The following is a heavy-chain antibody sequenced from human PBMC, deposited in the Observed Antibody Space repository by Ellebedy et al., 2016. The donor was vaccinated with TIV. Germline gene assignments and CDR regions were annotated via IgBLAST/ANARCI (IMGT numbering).Heavy chain of an antibody. V-gene: IGHV3-9*01. CDR3: VVSSGWFDY. J-gene: IGHJ4*02. D-gene: IGHD6-19*01. Sequence: SLKISXAASGFTFDDYAMHWVRQAPGKGLEWVSGISWNSGSIGYADSVKGRFTISRDNSKNTLYLQMNSLRAEDTAVYYCVVSSGWFDYWGQGTLVTVSS. CDR2: ISWNSGSI. CDR1: GFTFDDYA.